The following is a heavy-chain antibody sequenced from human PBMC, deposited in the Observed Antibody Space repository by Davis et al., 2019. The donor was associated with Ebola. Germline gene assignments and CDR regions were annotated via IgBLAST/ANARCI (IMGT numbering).Heavy chain of an antibody. CDR2: IIPILGIA. J-gene: IGHJ6*02. Sequence: SVKVSCKASGCTFSSYALRWVRQAPAHGLEWMGRIIPILGIANYAQKFQGRVTITADKSTSTADMELSSLRSEDTAVYYCARDSRRTVYYYYYGMDVWGQGTTVTVSS. CDR1: GCTFSSYA. CDR3: ARDSRRTVYYYYYGMDV. V-gene: IGHV1-69*04. D-gene: IGHD4-17*01.